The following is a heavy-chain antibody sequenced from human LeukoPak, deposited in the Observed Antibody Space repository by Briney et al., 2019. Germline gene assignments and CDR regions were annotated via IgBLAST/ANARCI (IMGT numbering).Heavy chain of an antibody. Sequence: PGGSLRLSCTVSGFTVSSNSMSWVRQAPGKGLEWVSFIYSDNTHYSDSVGGRFTISRDNSKNTLYLQMNSLRAEDTAVYYCARRAGAYSHPYDYWGQGTLVTVSS. CDR3: ARRAGAYSHPYDY. D-gene: IGHD4/OR15-4a*01. CDR2: IYSDNT. CDR1: GFTVSSNS. J-gene: IGHJ4*02. V-gene: IGHV3-53*01.